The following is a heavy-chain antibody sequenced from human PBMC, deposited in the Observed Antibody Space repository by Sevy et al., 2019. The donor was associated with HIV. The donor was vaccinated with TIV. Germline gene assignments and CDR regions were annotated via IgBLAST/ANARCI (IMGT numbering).Heavy chain of an antibody. Sequence: GGSLRLSCAASGFTFSSYAMHWVRQAPGKGLEWVAVISYDGSNKYYADSVKGRFTISRDNSKNTLYLQMNSLRAEDKAVYYCARESPTPERFGAPSYYYYGMDVWGQGTTVTVSS. V-gene: IGHV3-30-3*01. D-gene: IGHD3-10*01. CDR3: ARESPTPERFGAPSYYYYGMDV. J-gene: IGHJ6*02. CDR2: ISYDGSNK. CDR1: GFTFSSYA.